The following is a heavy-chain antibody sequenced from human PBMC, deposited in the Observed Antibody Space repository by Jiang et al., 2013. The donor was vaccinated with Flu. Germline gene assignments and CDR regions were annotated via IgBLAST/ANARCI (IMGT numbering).Heavy chain of an antibody. CDR2: IYYSGST. J-gene: IGHJ3*02. D-gene: IGHD2-2*01. Sequence: GLVKPSETLSLTCTVSGGSVSSGSYYWSWIRQPPGKGLEWIGYIYYSGSTNYNPSLKSRVTISVDTSKNQFSLKLSSVTAADTAVYYCARDPPAGQLFTRGAFDIWGQGTMVTVSS. CDR1: GGSVSSGSYY. V-gene: IGHV4-61*01. CDR3: ARDPPAGQLFTRGAFDI.